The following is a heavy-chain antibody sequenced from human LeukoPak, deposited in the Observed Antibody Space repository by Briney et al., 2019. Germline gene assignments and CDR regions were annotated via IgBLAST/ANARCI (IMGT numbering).Heavy chain of an antibody. D-gene: IGHD2-2*01. CDR2: INPSGGST. CDR1: GYTFTSYY. CDR3: AKDHIVVVPAAILDY. J-gene: IGHJ4*02. Sequence: GASVKVSCKASGYTFTSYYMHWVRQAPGQGLEWMGIINPSGGSTSYAQKFQGRVTMTRDTSTSTVYMELSSLRSEDTAVYYCAKDHIVVVPAAILDYWGQGTLVTVSS. V-gene: IGHV1-46*01.